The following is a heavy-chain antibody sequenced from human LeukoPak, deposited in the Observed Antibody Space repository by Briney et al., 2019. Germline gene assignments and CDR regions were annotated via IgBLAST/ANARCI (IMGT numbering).Heavy chain of an antibody. CDR3: ARDLCPYNWNVCPGNWFDP. J-gene: IGHJ5*02. CDR1: GDSVSSNSAA. CDR2: TYYRSKWYN. V-gene: IGHV6-1*01. D-gene: IGHD1-20*01. Sequence: SQTLSLTCAISGDSVSSNSAAWNWIRQSPSRGLEWLGRTYYRSKWYNDYAVSVKSRITINPDTSKNQFSLQLNSVTPEDTAVYYCARDLCPYNWNVCPGNWFDPWGQGTLVTVSS.